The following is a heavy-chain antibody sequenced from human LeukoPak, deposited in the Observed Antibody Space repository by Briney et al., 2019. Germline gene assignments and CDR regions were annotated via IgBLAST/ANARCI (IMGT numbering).Heavy chain of an antibody. CDR1: AASISNYY. J-gene: IGHJ4*02. CDR3: ASPRSGYRYTFDY. Sequence: SETLSLICAVSAASISNYYWSWIRQAPGKGLEWIGYISTSGSTNYNPSLKSRVSISLDTSKNRFSLNLNFVTAADTAVYYCASPRSGYRYTFDYWGQGALVTVSS. CDR2: ISTSGST. D-gene: IGHD3-22*01. V-gene: IGHV4-4*09.